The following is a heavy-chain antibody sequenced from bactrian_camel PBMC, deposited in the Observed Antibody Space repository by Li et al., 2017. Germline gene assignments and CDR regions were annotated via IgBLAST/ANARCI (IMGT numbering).Heavy chain of an antibody. V-gene: IGHV3S40*01. Sequence: EVQLVESGGGSVQAGGSLRLSCAASEFTFSTCPMNWVRQAPGKGLEWIASIHRNGVSTFYADSVKGRFTISRDNAKNAVYLQMNSLKPEDTAMYYCVVDWSHGEERCLRQARDGERGDFAYWGQGTQVTVS. CDR3: VVDWSHGEERCLRQARDGERGDFAY. D-gene: IGHD2*01. CDR1: EFTFSTCP. CDR2: IHRNGVST. J-gene: IGHJ6*01.